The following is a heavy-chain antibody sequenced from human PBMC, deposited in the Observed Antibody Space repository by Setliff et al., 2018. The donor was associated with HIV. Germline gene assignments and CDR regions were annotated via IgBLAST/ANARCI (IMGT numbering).Heavy chain of an antibody. V-gene: IGHV1-69*10. CDR2: IIPLFGMG. CDR1: GYTFSSYG. CDR3: ALGPQLYGAFDS. J-gene: IGHJ4*02. D-gene: IGHD2-8*01. Sequence: SVKVSCKASGYTFSSYGISWVRQAPGQGLEWLGGIIPLFGMGNVAPKFQDRVTITAVKSTSTSYMELSSLRSDDTAVYYCALGPQLYGAFDSWGQGALVTVSS.